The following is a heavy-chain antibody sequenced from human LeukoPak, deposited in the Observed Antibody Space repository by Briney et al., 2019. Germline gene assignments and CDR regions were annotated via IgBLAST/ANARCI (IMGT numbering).Heavy chain of an antibody. D-gene: IGHD1-26*01. J-gene: IGHJ3*02. CDR1: GFTFDDYA. CDR2: ISWNSGSI. Sequence: PGRSLRLSCAASGFTFDDYAMHWVRHAPGKGLEWVSGISWNSGSIGYADSVKGRFTISRDNAKNSLYLQMNSLRAEDTALYYCAKDKWELLIYAFDIWGQGTMVTVSS. V-gene: IGHV3-9*01. CDR3: AKDKWELLIYAFDI.